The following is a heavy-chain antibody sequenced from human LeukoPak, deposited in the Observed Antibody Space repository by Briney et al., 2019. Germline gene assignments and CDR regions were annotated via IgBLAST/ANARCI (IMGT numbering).Heavy chain of an antibody. V-gene: IGHV1-18*01. Sequence: GASVKVSCKASGYTFTSYGISWVRQAPGQGLEWMGWISAYNGNTNYAQKLQGRVTMTTDTSTSTAYMELRSLRSDDTAVYYCARPVGDYGDYNWFDPWGQGTLVTVSS. J-gene: IGHJ5*02. CDR2: ISAYNGNT. CDR3: ARPVGDYGDYNWFDP. CDR1: GYTFTSYG. D-gene: IGHD4-17*01.